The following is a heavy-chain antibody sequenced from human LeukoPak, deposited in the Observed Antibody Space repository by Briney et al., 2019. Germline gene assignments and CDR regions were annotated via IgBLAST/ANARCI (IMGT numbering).Heavy chain of an antibody. CDR2: IQYDGSNE. V-gene: IGHV3-30*02. Sequence: GGSLRLSCAASRFTFSGYGMHWVRQAPGKGLEWVAYIQYDGSNEQYADSVKGRFSISRDSSKNILYLQMNSLRSEDTAVYYCARVLCSSTSCSSSPWFDPWGQGTLVTVSS. J-gene: IGHJ5*02. D-gene: IGHD2-2*01. CDR1: RFTFSGYG. CDR3: ARVLCSSTSCSSSPWFDP.